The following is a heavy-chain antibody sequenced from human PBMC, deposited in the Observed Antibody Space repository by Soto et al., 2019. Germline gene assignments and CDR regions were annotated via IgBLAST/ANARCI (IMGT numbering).Heavy chain of an antibody. D-gene: IGHD2-21*01. V-gene: IGHV1-46*01. J-gene: IGHJ4*02. CDR3: ASSRLQGDF. CDR2: INPNGGST. CDR1: GYTFIHYY. Sequence: QVPWVQSGAAVEKPGASVKISCKASGYTFIHYYIHWVRQAPGQGLEWMAIINPNGGSTNYAQKFQGRVTVTSDTSATTVAMELNSLESDDTAVYFCASSRLQGDFWGQGTVVTVSS.